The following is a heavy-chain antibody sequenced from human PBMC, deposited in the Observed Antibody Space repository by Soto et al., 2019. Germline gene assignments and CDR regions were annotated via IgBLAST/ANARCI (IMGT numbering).Heavy chain of an antibody. CDR2: IGASGDIT. Sequence: GGSLRLSCAASGFSFTNFAMSWVRQAPGKGLEWVAGIGASGDITWYADSVKGRLSISRDSSKNTLYLQLNSLRFEDTAVYYCAKDDFTDRGDDYFDYWGPGTLVTVSS. CDR1: GFSFTNFA. V-gene: IGHV3-23*01. CDR3: AKDDFTDRGDDYFDY. D-gene: IGHD2-21*02. J-gene: IGHJ4*02.